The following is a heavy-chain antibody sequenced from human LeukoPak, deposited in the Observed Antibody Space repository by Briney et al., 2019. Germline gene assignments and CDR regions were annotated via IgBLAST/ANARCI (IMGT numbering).Heavy chain of an antibody. CDR2: INPNSGGT. Sequence: GASVKVSCKASGYTFTGYYMHWVRQAPGQGLGWMGWINPNSGGTNYAQKFQGRVTMTRDTSISTAYMELSRLRSDDTAVYYCARVSSWYDNWFDPWGQGTLVTVSS. D-gene: IGHD6-13*01. V-gene: IGHV1-2*02. CDR1: GYTFTGYY. CDR3: ARVSSWYDNWFDP. J-gene: IGHJ5*02.